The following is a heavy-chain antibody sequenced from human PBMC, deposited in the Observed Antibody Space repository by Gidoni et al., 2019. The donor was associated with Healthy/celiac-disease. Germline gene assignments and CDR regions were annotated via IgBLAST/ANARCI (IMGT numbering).Heavy chain of an antibody. CDR1: GGPIRRSRYS. V-gene: IGHV4-39*01. J-gene: IGHJ5*02. Sequence: LQLQESGPRLVKPSETLSLTCTVPGGPIRRSRYSWGWLRQPPGKGLEWIGSIYYSGSTYYNPSLKSRVTISVETSKNQFSRKLSSVTAADTAVYYCARHSTVTTFNHWFDPWGQGTLVTVCS. CDR3: ARHSTVTTFNHWFDP. D-gene: IGHD4-17*01. CDR2: IYYSGST.